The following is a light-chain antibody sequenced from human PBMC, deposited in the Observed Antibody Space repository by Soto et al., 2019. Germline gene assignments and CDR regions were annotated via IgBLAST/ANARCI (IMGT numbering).Light chain of an antibody. CDR1: SSDVGGYNY. J-gene: IGLJ3*02. CDR3: TSYRRPDSWV. Sequence: QSVLTQPASVSGSPGQSITISCTGTSSDVGGYNYVSWFQQHPGKAPKLLIYEVTNRPSGVSNRFSGSKSGNTASLTISGLQAEDEGDYYCTSYRRPDSWVFGGGTKVTVL. CDR2: EVT. V-gene: IGLV2-14*01.